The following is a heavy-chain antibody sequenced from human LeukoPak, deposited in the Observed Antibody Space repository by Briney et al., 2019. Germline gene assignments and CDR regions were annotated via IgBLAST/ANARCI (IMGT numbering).Heavy chain of an antibody. J-gene: IGHJ5*02. V-gene: IGHV1-18*01. CDR1: GYTFTSYG. CDR3: ARRKWIFGVVTSNWFDP. D-gene: IGHD3-3*01. CDR2: ISAYNGST. Sequence: ASVKVSCKASGYTFTSYGISWVRQAPGQGLEWMGWISAYNGSTNYAQKLQGRVTMTTDTSTSTAYMELRSLRSDDTAVYYCARRKWIFGVVTSNWFDPWGQGTLVTVSS.